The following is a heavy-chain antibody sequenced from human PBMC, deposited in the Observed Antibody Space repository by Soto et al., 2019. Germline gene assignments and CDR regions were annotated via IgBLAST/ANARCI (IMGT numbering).Heavy chain of an antibody. CDR3: AKSPHNFDRTGYYFRDFDS. J-gene: IGHJ4*02. V-gene: IGHV3-23*01. CDR1: RFKFENYA. D-gene: IGHD3-22*01. Sequence: GGSLRLSCAASRFKFENYAMNWVRQAPGKGLEWVSGISGDGGDTKYIDSVKGRFIISRDNSKNTLYLQMNSLRVEDSAVYHCAKSPHNFDRTGYYFRDFDSWGQGTLVTVSS. CDR2: ISGDGGDT.